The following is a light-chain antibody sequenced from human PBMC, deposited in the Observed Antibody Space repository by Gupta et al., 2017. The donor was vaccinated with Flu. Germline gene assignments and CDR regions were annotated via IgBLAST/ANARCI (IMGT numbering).Light chain of an antibody. CDR2: RNS. CDR3: QSYDSSLSGPV. Sequence: QSVLTQPPSVSGAPGQRVTIPCTGSSSNIGAGYDVHWYQRLPGTAPKLLIYRNSNRPSGVPDRFSGSKSGTSASLAIIGLQAEDEADYYCQSYDSSLSGPVFGGGTKLTVL. J-gene: IGLJ3*02. CDR1: SSNIGAGYD. V-gene: IGLV1-40*01.